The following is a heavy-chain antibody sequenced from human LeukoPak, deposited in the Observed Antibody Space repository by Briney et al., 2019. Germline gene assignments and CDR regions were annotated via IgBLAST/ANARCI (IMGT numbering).Heavy chain of an antibody. J-gene: IGHJ4*02. CDR3: ARDLSGSYSCDR. CDR2: ISYDGSKK. Sequence: PGRSLRLSCAASGFTFSDYGVHWVRQAPGEGLEWVAHISYDGSKKYCADSVTGRFTISRDNSKNTVSLQMNSLRAEDTAVYYCARDLSGSYSCDRWGQGTLVTVSS. V-gene: IGHV3-30*03. CDR1: GFTFSDYG. D-gene: IGHD1-26*01.